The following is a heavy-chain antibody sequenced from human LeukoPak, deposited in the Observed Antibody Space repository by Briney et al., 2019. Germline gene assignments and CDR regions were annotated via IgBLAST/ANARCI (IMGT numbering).Heavy chain of an antibody. D-gene: IGHD3-3*01. CDR1: GGTFSSYA. Sequence: SVKVSCKASGGTFSSYAISWVRQAPGQGLEWMGGIIPIFGTANYAQKFQGRVTITAGESTSTAYMELSSLRSEDTAVYYCARDPFWSGYSHGQGRSVYYYGMDVWGQGTTVTVSS. V-gene: IGHV1-69*13. J-gene: IGHJ6*02. CDR3: ARDPFWSGYSHGQGRSVYYYGMDV. CDR2: IIPIFGTA.